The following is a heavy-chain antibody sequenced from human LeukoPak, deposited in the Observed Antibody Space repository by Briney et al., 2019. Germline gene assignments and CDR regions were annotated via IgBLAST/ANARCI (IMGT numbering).Heavy chain of an antibody. CDR1: GFTFRSYA. D-gene: IGHD3-16*01. Sequence: GGSLRLSCAASGFTFRSYAMSWVRQAPGKGLEWVGLIRSNVFGGTTEYAAPVKGRFSFSRDDSKNIVYLQMNSLKSEDTALYYCTRLRGGYFDSWGQGTRVTVSS. V-gene: IGHV3-49*04. CDR3: TRLRGGYFDS. CDR2: IRSNVFGGTT. J-gene: IGHJ4*02.